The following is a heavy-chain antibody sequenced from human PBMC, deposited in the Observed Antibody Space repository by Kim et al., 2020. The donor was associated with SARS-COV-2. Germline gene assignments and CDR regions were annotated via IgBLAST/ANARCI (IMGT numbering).Heavy chain of an antibody. CDR2: FDPEDGET. CDR3: ATLGNRMAVAGYLDY. J-gene: IGHJ4*02. CDR1: GYTLTELS. V-gene: IGHV1-24*01. Sequence: ASVKVSCKVSGYTLTELSMHWVRQAPGKGLEWMGGFDPEDGETIYAQKFQGRVTMTEDTSTDTAYMELSSLRSEDTAVYYCATLGNRMAVAGYLDYWGQGTLVTVSS. D-gene: IGHD6-19*01.